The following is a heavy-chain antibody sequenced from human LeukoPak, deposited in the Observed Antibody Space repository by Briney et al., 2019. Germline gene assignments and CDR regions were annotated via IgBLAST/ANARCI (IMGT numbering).Heavy chain of an antibody. V-gene: IGHV1-2*04. Sequence: ASVKVSCKASGYTFTGYYMHWVRQAPGQGLEWMGWINPNSGGTNYAQKFQGWVTMTSDTSTSTVYLELGSLRSDDTAVFYCARDQRDYGGDSQSHAFDIWGQGTVVTVSS. CDR3: ARDQRDYGGDSQSHAFDI. CDR1: GYTFTGYY. J-gene: IGHJ3*02. D-gene: IGHD4-23*01. CDR2: INPNSGGT.